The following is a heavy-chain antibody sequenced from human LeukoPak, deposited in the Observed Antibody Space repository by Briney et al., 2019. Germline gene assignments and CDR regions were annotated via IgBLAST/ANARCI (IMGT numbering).Heavy chain of an antibody. Sequence: GGSLRLSCAASGFTFSSYEMHWVRQAPGKGLEWASYISSSDNTIYYADSVKGRFTISRDNAKNSLYLQMNSLRAEDTAVYYCARDYGGSSPFDYWGQGTLVTVSS. J-gene: IGHJ4*02. V-gene: IGHV3-48*03. CDR3: ARDYGGSSPFDY. CDR1: GFTFSSYE. D-gene: IGHD4-23*01. CDR2: ISSSDNTI.